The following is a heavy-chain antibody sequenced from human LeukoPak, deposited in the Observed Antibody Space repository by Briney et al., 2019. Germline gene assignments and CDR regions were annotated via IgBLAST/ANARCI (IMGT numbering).Heavy chain of an antibody. CDR3: ARANTPYYDFWSGYRHDAFDI. Sequence: GGSLRLSCAASGFTFSSYSMNWVRQAPGKGLEWVSYISSSSSTIYYADSVKGRFTISRDNANNSLYLQMNSLRAEDTAVYYCARANTPYYDFWSGYRHDAFDIWGQGTMVTVSS. CDR1: GFTFSSYS. D-gene: IGHD3-3*01. V-gene: IGHV3-48*01. CDR2: ISSSSSTI. J-gene: IGHJ3*02.